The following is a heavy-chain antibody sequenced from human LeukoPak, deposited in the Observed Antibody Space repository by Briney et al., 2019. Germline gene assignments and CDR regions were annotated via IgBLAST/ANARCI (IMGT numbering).Heavy chain of an antibody. D-gene: IGHD1-1*01. CDR3: VRGRNGWNDGQFDY. Sequence: PGGSLRLSCAASGFTFRSHWMDWVRQAPGKGLEWVANIKQDGSQEHYVDSVKGRFTISRDNAKDSLYFQMNSLRVDDTAIYYCVRGRNGWNDGQFDYWGQGNLVAVSS. CDR2: IKQDGSQE. CDR1: GFTFRSHW. V-gene: IGHV3-7*04. J-gene: IGHJ4*02.